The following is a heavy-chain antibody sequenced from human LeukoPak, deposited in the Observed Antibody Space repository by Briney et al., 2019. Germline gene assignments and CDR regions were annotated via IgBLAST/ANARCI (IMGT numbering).Heavy chain of an antibody. Sequence: SETLSLTCTVSGGSISSYYWSWIRQPPGRGLEWIGYIYYSGSTNYNPSLKSRVTISVDTSKNQFSLKLSSVTAADTAVYYCARAIGYGSGSYYAESGAFDIWGQGTMVTVSS. J-gene: IGHJ3*02. CDR2: IYYSGST. D-gene: IGHD3-10*01. CDR3: ARAIGYGSGSYYAESGAFDI. CDR1: GGSISSYY. V-gene: IGHV4-59*01.